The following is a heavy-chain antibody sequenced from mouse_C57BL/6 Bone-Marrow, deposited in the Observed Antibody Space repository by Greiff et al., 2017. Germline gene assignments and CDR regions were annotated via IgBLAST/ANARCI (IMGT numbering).Heavy chain of an antibody. CDR3: ARRHYYGSSYGYWYFDV. J-gene: IGHJ1*03. CDR1: GYAFSNYW. CDR2: IYPGDGDT. D-gene: IGHD1-1*01. Sequence: QVQLQQSGAELVKPGASVKISCKASGYAFSNYWMNWVKQRPGKGLEWIGQIYPGDGDTNYNGKFKGKATLTADQSSSTAYMQLSSLTSEDSAVYFCARRHYYGSSYGYWYFDVWGTGTTRTVSS. V-gene: IGHV1-80*01.